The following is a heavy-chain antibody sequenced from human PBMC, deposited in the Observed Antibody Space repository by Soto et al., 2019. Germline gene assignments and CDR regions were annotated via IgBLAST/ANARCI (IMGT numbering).Heavy chain of an antibody. V-gene: IGHV3-73*01. CDR3: TRHLSDY. CDR2: IRSKTYNYAT. J-gene: IGHJ4*02. Sequence: EVQLVESGGGLVQPGGSLKLSCAASGFIFSDSAMHWVRQASGKGLEWVGRIRSKTYNYATAYAASVEGRFTISRDDSKNTAYLQMNRLKTEDTAVYYCTRHLSDYWGQGTLVTVSS. CDR1: GFIFSDSA.